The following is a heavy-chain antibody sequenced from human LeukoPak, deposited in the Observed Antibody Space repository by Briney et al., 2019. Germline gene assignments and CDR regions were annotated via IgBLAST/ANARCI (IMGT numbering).Heavy chain of an antibody. V-gene: IGHV1-2*02. D-gene: IGHD2-15*01. CDR1: GYIFIDYY. CDR2: INPKTGDR. J-gene: IGHJ1*01. CDR3: ARDEYCSGGTCPGDFQY. Sequence: ASVRVSFKASGYIFIDYYMHWGRQAPGQGGERMGWINPKTGDRKYTQNFQGRVTMTRDTSISTVYMQLSRLSLDDTAVYYCARDEYCSGGTCPGDFQYWGQGTLVTVSS.